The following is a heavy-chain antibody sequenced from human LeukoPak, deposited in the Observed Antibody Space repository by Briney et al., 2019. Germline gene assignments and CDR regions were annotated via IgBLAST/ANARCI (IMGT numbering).Heavy chain of an antibody. Sequence: PGGSLRLSCAASGFTVSSNYMSWVRQAPGKGLEWVSVIYSGGSTYYADSVKGRFTISRDNSKNTLYLQMNSLRAEDTAVYYCARDSGGYGSGSYYIRPYYYGMDVWGHGTTVTVSS. CDR2: IYSGGST. CDR3: ARDSGGYGSGSYYIRPYYYGMDV. J-gene: IGHJ6*02. CDR1: GFTVSSNY. V-gene: IGHV3-66*01. D-gene: IGHD3-10*01.